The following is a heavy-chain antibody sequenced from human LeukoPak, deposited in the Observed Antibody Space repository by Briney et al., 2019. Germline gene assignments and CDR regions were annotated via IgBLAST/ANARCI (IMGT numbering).Heavy chain of an antibody. J-gene: IGHJ4*02. CDR1: GFTFGNSA. CDR3: VKGRSASCYSGYDY. CDR2: ICGGDGNT. Sequence: GGSLRLSCAASGFTFGNSALHWVRQAAGKGLEWVSGICGGDGNTFYADSVKGRFTISRDNYENTLYLEMNSLRVEDTAEYYCVKGRSASCYSGYDYWGQGTLVTVSS. D-gene: IGHD2-2*01. V-gene: IGHV3-23*01.